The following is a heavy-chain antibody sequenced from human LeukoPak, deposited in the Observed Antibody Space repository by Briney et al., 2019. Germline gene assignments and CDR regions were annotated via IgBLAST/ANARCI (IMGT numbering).Heavy chain of an antibody. CDR1: GFTFSNTW. Sequence: GGSLRLSCAASGFTFSNTWMSWVRQAPGKGLEWVGRIKSKTDGGTTDYAAPVKGRFTISRDNSKNTLYLQMNSLRAEDTAVYYCARGVYGDSPKYWGQGTLVTVSS. V-gene: IGHV3-15*01. CDR2: IKSKTDGGTT. J-gene: IGHJ4*02. CDR3: ARGVYGDSPKY. D-gene: IGHD4-17*01.